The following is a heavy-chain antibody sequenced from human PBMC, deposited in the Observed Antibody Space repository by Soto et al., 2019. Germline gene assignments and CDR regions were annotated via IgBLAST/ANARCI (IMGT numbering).Heavy chain of an antibody. V-gene: IGHV3-15*07. CDR2: IKSKTDGGTT. CDR1: GFTFINAW. J-gene: IGHJ4*02. CDR3: STDPERWQLALAS. Sequence: EVQLVESGGGLVKPGGSLRLSCAASGFTFINAWMSWVRQAPGKGLEWVGRIKSKTDGGTTDCAAPVKGRFTISRDDSTNTLFLQMNSLETEDTAVYYCSTDPERWQLALASWGQGTLVTVSS. D-gene: IGHD6-6*01.